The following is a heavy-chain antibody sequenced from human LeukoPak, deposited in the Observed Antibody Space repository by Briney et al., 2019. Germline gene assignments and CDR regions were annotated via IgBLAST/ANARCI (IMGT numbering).Heavy chain of an antibody. D-gene: IGHD5-18*01. CDR2: IRYDGSNK. CDR3: AKGYSFYYYYYMDV. CDR1: GFTFSSYG. V-gene: IGHV3-30*02. J-gene: IGHJ6*03. Sequence: GGSLRLSCAASGFTFSSYGMHWVRQAPGKGLEWVAFIRYDGSNKYYADSVKGRFTISRDNSKNTLYLQMNSLRAEDTAVYYCAKGYSFYYYYYMDVWGKGTTVTVSS.